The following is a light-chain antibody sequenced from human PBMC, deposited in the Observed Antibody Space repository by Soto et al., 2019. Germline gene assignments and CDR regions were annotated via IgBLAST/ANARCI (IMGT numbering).Light chain of an antibody. Sequence: EVVLTQSPATLSLSPGERATLSCRASQSVGSYLAWYQHKPGQPPRLLIYDASNRATGIPARFSGSGSGTDLPLTISSLEPEDFAVYYCQQRSNWPPTWTFGQGTKVEIK. V-gene: IGKV3-11*01. CDR3: QQRSNWPPTWT. CDR1: QSVGSY. J-gene: IGKJ1*01. CDR2: DAS.